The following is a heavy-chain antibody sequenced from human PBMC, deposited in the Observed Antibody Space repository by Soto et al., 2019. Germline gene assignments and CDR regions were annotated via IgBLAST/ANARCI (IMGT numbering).Heavy chain of an antibody. J-gene: IGHJ6*02. Sequence: GGSLRLSCAASGFTFSSYGMHWVRQAPGKGLEWVAVISYDGSNKYYADSVKGRFTISRDNSKNTLYLQMNSLRAEDTAVYYCAKDQPHCGGDCYPSLRYYYYGMDVWGQGTTVTVSS. V-gene: IGHV3-30*18. CDR2: ISYDGSNK. D-gene: IGHD2-21*02. CDR3: AKDQPHCGGDCYPSLRYYYYGMDV. CDR1: GFTFSSYG.